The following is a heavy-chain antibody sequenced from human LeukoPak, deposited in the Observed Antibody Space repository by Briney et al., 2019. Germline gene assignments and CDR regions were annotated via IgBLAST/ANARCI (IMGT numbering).Heavy chain of an antibody. CDR2: IYPGDSGP. D-gene: IGHD1-26*01. Sequence: GESLKISCKVSGYSFTSYCIGWVRQMPGKGLEWMGIIYPGDSGPTYSPSFQGQVTISVDKSINTAYLQWSSLQASDTAMYYXXMSGDRVPLQDDVFDVWGQGTMVTVST. CDR1: GYSFTSYC. J-gene: IGHJ3*01. V-gene: IGHV5-51*01. CDR3: XMSGDRVPLQDDVFDV.